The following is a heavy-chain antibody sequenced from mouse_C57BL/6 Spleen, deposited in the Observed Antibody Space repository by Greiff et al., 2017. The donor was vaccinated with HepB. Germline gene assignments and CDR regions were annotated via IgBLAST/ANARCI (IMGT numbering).Heavy chain of an antibody. Sequence: EVKLMESGGGLVKPGGSLKLSCAASGFTFSDYGMHWVRQAPEKGLEWVAYISSGSSTIYYADTVKGRFTISRDNAKNTLFLQMTSLRSEDTAMYYCARSSAYYSNSAWFAYWGQGTLVTVSA. J-gene: IGHJ3*01. CDR1: GFTFSDYG. V-gene: IGHV5-17*01. CDR3: ARSSAYYSNSAWFAY. D-gene: IGHD2-5*01. CDR2: ISSGSSTI.